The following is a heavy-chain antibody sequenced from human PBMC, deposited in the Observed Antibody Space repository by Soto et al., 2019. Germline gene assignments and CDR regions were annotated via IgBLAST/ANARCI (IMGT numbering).Heavy chain of an antibody. CDR2: IYYSGST. Sequence: QVQLQESGPGLVKPSETLSLTCTVSGGSISSYYWSWIRQPPGKGLEWIGYIYYSGSTNYNPSLKSRVTISVDTSKNQFSLKLSSVTAADTAVYYCARGDGGDTWGQGTLVTVSS. V-gene: IGHV4-59*01. CDR1: GGSISSYY. J-gene: IGHJ5*02. CDR3: ARGDGGDT. D-gene: IGHD4-17*01.